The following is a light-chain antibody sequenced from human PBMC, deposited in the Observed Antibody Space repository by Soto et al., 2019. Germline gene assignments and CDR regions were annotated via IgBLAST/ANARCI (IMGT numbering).Light chain of an antibody. V-gene: IGKV3-20*01. CDR2: GTS. CDR3: QQYGNSPQT. CDR1: QSVSSSY. Sequence: EIVLTQSPGTLSLSPGERATLSCRASQSVSSSYLAWYQQKPGQAPRLLISGTSSRVTGIPDRFGGSGSGTDFTLTISSLEPEDFAVYYCQQYGNSPQTFGQGTKLEIK. J-gene: IGKJ2*01.